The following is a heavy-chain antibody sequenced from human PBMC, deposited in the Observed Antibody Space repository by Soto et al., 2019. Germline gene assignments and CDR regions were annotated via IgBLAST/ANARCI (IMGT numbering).Heavy chain of an antibody. J-gene: IGHJ5*02. Sequence: LVESGGALVKPGGSLRLSCAASGFIFRDWFMSWIRQAPGKGLEWISYISKDSGRATRYADSVKGRFTISRNNAKHSLVLKMRERTVEDTPVYCWGKEHWTNPASWGQGTLVTVSS. CDR1: GFIFRDWF. CDR3: GKEHWTNPAS. D-gene: IGHD1-1*01. CDR2: ISKDSGRAT. V-gene: IGHV3-11*01.